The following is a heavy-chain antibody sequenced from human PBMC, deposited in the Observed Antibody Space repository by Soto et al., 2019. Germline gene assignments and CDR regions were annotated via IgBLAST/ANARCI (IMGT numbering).Heavy chain of an antibody. D-gene: IGHD1-1*01. V-gene: IGHV3-23*01. CDR3: AKARVIRGVHDY. CDR2: ISGSGGTT. J-gene: IGHJ4*01. Sequence: SLRLSCAASGFTFSSYAMSWVRQAPGKGLEWVSAISGSGGTTYYADSVKGRFTISRDNSKNTLYLQMNSLRAEDTAVYYCAKARVIRGVHDYWGQVTLVTVSS. CDR1: GFTFSSYA.